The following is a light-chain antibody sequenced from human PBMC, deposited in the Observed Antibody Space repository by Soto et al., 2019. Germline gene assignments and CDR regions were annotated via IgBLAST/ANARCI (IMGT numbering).Light chain of an antibody. J-gene: IGLJ3*02. V-gene: IGLV2-14*01. CDR2: EVS. CDR1: SSDVGGYKY. CDR3: FSYTSFSTRV. Sequence: QAVVTQPASVSGSPGQSITISCTGTSSDVGGYKYVSWYQHHPGKAPKLMIYEVSNRPSGVSHRFSGSKSGNTASLTISGLQAEDEADYYCFSYTSFSTRVFGGGTKLTVL.